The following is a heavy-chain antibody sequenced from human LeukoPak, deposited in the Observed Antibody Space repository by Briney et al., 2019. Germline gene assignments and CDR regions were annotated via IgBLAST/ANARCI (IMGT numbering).Heavy chain of an antibody. CDR1: GFTFSNAW. CDR3: TTGYYDFWSGYYCYY. D-gene: IGHD3-3*01. J-gene: IGHJ4*02. CDR2: IKSKTDGGTT. Sequence: GGSLRLSCAASGFTFSNAWMSWVRQAPGKGLEWVGRIKSKTDGGTTDYAAPVKGRFTISRDDSKNTPYLQMNNLKTEDTAVYYCTTGYYDFWSGYYCYYWGQGTLVTVSS. V-gene: IGHV3-15*01.